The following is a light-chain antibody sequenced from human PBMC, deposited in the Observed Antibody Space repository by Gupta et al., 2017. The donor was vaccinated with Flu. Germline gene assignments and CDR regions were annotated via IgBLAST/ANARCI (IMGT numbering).Light chain of an antibody. Sequence: PSTLSTSVGDRVSITCRASQSISSWLAWYQQKPGKAPKLLIYKASSLESGVPSRFSGSGSGTEFTLTISSLQPDDFATYYCQQDSSYPLTFGRGTKVEIK. J-gene: IGKJ4*01. CDR3: QQDSSYPLT. CDR1: QSISSW. CDR2: KAS. V-gene: IGKV1-5*03.